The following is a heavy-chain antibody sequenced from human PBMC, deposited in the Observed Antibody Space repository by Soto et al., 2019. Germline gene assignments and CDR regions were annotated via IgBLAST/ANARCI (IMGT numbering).Heavy chain of an antibody. J-gene: IGHJ4*02. CDR3: AFPATNDFDY. CDR2: VYHSGST. CDR1: GDSINTNNW. V-gene: IGHV4-4*02. Sequence: QVHLQESGPGLVKPSGTLSLTCAVSGDSINTNNWWSWVRQPPGKGLEWIGEVYHSGSTNYNPSLKSRVAISIVQSKNQFSLTVTALTAADTAVYYCAFPATNDFDYWGQGILVTVSS. D-gene: IGHD4-4*01.